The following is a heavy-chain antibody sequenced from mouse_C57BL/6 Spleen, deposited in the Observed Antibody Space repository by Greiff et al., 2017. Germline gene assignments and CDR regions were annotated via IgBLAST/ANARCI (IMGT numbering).Heavy chain of an antibody. CDR3: VRHPQVPPYYAMDY. CDR2: IRSKSNNYAT. V-gene: IGHV10-1*01. CDR1: GFSFNTYA. J-gene: IGHJ4*01. Sequence: GGGLVQPKGSLKLSCAASGFSFNTYAMNWVRQAPGKGLEWVARIRSKSNNYATYYADSVKDRFTISRDDSESMLYLQMNNLKTEDTAMYYCVRHPQVPPYYAMDYWGQGTSVTVSS. D-gene: IGHD2-14*01.